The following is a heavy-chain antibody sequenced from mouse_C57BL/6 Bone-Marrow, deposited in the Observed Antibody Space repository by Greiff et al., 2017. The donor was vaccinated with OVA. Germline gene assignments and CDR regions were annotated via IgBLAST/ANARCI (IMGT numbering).Heavy chain of an antibody. Sequence: VQLQESGPGLVQPSQSLSITCTVSGFSLTSYGVHWVRQSPGKGLEWLGVIWRGGSTDYNAAFMSRLSITKDNSKSQIFFKMNSLQADDTAIYXCAKKGYFGCSYGFAYWGQGTLVTVSA. CDR2: IWRGGST. CDR1: GFSLTSYG. V-gene: IGHV2-5*01. J-gene: IGHJ3*01. D-gene: IGHD1-1*01. CDR3: AKKGYFGCSYGFAY.